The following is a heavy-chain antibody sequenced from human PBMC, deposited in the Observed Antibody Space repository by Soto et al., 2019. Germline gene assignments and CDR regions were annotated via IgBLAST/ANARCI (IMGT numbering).Heavy chain of an antibody. CDR3: ATPTLQEQQLVQSHWYFDL. CDR2: FDPEDGET. Sequence: ASVKVSCKVSGYTLTELSMHWVRQAPGKGLEWMGGFDPEDGETIYAQKFQGRVTMTEDTSTDTAYMELSSLRSEDTAVYYCATPTLQEQQLVQSHWYFDLWGRGTLVTVSS. D-gene: IGHD6-13*01. CDR1: GYTLTELS. J-gene: IGHJ2*01. V-gene: IGHV1-24*01.